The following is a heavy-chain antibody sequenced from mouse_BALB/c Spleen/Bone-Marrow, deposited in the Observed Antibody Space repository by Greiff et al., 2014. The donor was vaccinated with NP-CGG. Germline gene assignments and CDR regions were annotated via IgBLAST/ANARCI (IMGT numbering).Heavy chain of an antibody. D-gene: IGHD2-4*01. J-gene: IGHJ2*01. CDR1: GFNIKDTY. Sequence: EVKLMESGAELVKPGASVKLSCTASGFNIKDTYMHWVKQRPEQGLEWIGGIDPANGNTKYDPKFQGKATITADTSSNTAYLQLSSLTSEDTAVYYCARYDYGVYFDYWGQGTTLTVSS. V-gene: IGHV14-3*02. CDR3: ARYDYGVYFDY. CDR2: IDPANGNT.